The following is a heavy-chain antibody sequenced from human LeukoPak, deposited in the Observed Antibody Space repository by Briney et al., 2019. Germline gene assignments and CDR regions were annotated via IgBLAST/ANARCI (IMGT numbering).Heavy chain of an antibody. CDR2: ISAYNGNT. CDR1: GYTFTSYG. Sequence: GAAVKVSCKASGYTFTSYGISWVRQAPGQGLEWMGWISAYNGNTNYAQKLQGRVTMTTDTSTSTAYVELRSLRSDDTAVYYCASWAGTTYGWFDPWGQGTLVTVSS. J-gene: IGHJ5*02. V-gene: IGHV1-18*01. D-gene: IGHD1-1*01. CDR3: ASWAGTTYGWFDP.